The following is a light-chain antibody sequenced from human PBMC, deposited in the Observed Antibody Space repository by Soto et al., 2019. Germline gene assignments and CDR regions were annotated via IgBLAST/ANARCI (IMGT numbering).Light chain of an antibody. Sequence: QSVLTQPASVSGSPGQSITISCTGTTNDAGAYDYVSWYQHHPGKAPRLMIFDVSDRPSGVSNRFSGSKSGNTASLTISGLQAEDEADYYCTSYTTGDTLAFGGGTKLTVL. CDR2: DVS. CDR3: TSYTTGDTLA. V-gene: IGLV2-14*03. J-gene: IGLJ2*01. CDR1: TNDAGAYDY.